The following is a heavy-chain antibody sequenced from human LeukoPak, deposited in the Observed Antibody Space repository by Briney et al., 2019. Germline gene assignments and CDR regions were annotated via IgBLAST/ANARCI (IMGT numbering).Heavy chain of an antibody. CDR2: IWYDGSNK. J-gene: IGHJ4*02. CDR3: ARGIYGSGSYYEVDY. V-gene: IGHV3-33*08. D-gene: IGHD3-10*01. Sequence: GGSLRLSCAASGFTYSSYGMHWVRQDPGKGLEWVAVIWYDGSNKYYADSVKGRFTISRDNSKNTLYLQMNSLRAEDTAVYYCARGIYGSGSYYEVDYWGQGTLVTLSS. CDR1: GFTYSSYG.